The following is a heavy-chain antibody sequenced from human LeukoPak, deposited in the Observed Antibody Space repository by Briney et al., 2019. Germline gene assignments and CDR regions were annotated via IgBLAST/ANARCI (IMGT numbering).Heavy chain of an antibody. D-gene: IGHD5-18*01. CDR3: ARGRSRGRGYSYGYSMDYFDY. V-gene: IGHV4-34*01. J-gene: IGHJ4*02. Sequence: SETLSLTCAVYGGSFSGYYWSLIRQPPGKGLEWIGEINHSGSTNYNPSLKSRVTISVDTSKNQFSLKLSSVTAADTAVYYSARGRSRGRGYSYGYSMDYFDYWGQGTLVTVSS. CDR2: INHSGST. CDR1: GGSFSGYY.